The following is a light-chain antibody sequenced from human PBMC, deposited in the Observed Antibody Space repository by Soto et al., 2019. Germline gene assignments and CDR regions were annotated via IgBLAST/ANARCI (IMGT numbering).Light chain of an antibody. CDR1: QSVSSS. V-gene: IGKV3-15*01. Sequence: EIVMTQSPATLSVSPGERATLSCRASQSVSSSLAWYQHQPGQAPRLLIYAASTRATGIPARFSGSGSGTEFTLTISSLQSEDFAVYYCQQYNKWPPWTFGQGTKVDIK. J-gene: IGKJ1*01. CDR2: AAS. CDR3: QQYNKWPPWT.